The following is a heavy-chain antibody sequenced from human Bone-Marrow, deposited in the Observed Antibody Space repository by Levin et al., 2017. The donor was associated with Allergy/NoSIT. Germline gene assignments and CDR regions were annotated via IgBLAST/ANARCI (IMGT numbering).Heavy chain of an antibody. J-gene: IGHJ4*02. CDR1: GLTFRNYA. CDR2: INTSGAAT. Sequence: GGSLRLSCAASGLTFRNYAMSWVRQAPGRGLEWVSGINTSGAATAYAASARGRFTISRDNSKNTLSLQMNSLRAVDTALYYCVKYFLTDADSGPGYWGQGTLVTVSS. D-gene: IGHD5-12*01. V-gene: IGHV3-23*01. CDR3: VKYFLTDADSGPGY.